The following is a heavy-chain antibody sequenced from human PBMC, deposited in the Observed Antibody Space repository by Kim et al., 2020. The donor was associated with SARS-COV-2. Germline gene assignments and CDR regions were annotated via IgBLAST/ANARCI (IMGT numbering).Heavy chain of an antibody. Sequence: GGSLRLSCAASGFTFTTYWMTWVRQAPGKGLEWVANIKEDGSAKNYADSLKGRFTISRDNAKKSLYLQMNSVRAEDTAVYYCAREHWGPEYWGQGTLVTVSS. J-gene: IGHJ4*02. CDR2: IKEDGSAK. D-gene: IGHD7-27*01. CDR3: AREHWGPEY. V-gene: IGHV3-7*01. CDR1: GFTFTTYW.